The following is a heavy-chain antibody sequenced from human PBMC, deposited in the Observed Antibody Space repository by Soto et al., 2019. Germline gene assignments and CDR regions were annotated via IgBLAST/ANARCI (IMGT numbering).Heavy chain of an antibody. V-gene: IGHV4-39*02. CDR3: ANRFSGGRYSSSSDDY. CDR2: IAYLGTT. CDR1: GASINSGPYY. J-gene: IGHJ4*02. D-gene: IGHD6-6*01. Sequence: SETLSLTCTVSGASINSGPYYWGWIRQPPGKGLEWIGSIAYLGTTYYNPSLKGRATISADTSNNHYSLYLSSVTAADTAVYYCANRFSGGRYSSSSDDYWGQRTLVTVSS.